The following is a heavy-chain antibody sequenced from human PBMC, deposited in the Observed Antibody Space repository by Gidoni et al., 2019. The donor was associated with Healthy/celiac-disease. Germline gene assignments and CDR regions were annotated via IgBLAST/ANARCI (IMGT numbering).Heavy chain of an antibody. J-gene: IGHJ5*02. CDR3: AIEYSSPLAGFDP. CDR1: GGSISSGGYY. Sequence: QVQLQESGPGQVKPSQTLSLTCTVSGGSISSGGYYWSWIRQHPGQGLEWIGYSYYSGSTYYNPSLKSRVTILVDTSKNQFSLKLSSVTAADTAVYYCAIEYSSPLAGFDPWGQGTLVTVSS. CDR2: SYYSGST. D-gene: IGHD6-13*01. V-gene: IGHV4-31*03.